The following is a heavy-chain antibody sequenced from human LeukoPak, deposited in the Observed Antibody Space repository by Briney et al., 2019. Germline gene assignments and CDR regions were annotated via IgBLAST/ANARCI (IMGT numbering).Heavy chain of an antibody. CDR1: GGSFSGYY. V-gene: IGHV4-34*01. J-gene: IGHJ4*02. Sequence: PSETLSLTCAVYGGSFSGYYWSWIRQPPGKGLEWIGEINHSGSTNYNPSLKSRVTISVDTSKNQFSLKLSSVTAADTAVYYCARTYGDHAGFDYWGQGTLVTVSS. CDR2: INHSGST. CDR3: ARTYGDHAGFDY. D-gene: IGHD4-17*01.